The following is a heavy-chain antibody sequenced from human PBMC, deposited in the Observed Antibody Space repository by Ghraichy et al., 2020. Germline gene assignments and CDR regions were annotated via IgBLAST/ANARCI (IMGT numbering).Heavy chain of an antibody. J-gene: IGHJ4*02. CDR2: IYYDGSNK. CDR1: GFTFSSYG. V-gene: IGHV3-33*01. CDR3: ARAGTDYGDCFDY. Sequence: GGSLRLSCAASGFTFSSYGMHWVRQAPGKGLEWVAVIYYDGSNKYYADSVKGRFTISRDNSKNTLYLQMNSLRAEDTAVYYCARAGTDYGDCFDYWGQGILVTVSS. D-gene: IGHD4-17*01.